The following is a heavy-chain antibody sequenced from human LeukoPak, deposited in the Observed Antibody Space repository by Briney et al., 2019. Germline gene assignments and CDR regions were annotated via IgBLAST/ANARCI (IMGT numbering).Heavy chain of an antibody. D-gene: IGHD6-13*01. J-gene: IGHJ3*02. V-gene: IGHV3-23*01. CDR1: GFTFSDYY. CDR2: ISGSGGST. CDR3: AKAYSSSWYDAFDI. Sequence: GGSLRLSCAASGFTFSDYYMSWVRQAPGKGLEWVSGISGSGGSTYHADSVKGRFTISRDNSKNTLYLQMNSLRDEDTAVYYCAKAYSSSWYDAFDIWGQGTMVTVSS.